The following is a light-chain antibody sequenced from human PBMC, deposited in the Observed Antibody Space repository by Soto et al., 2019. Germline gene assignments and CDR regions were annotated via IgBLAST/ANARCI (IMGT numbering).Light chain of an antibody. J-gene: IGLJ2*01. CDR1: KLGNKY. Sequence: SYELTQPPSVSVSPGQTASITCSGDKLGNKYACWYQQKPGQSPVLVIYRDVKRPSGIPERFSASNSGNTATLTISGTQAMDEADYYCQAWDSSTVVFGGGTKVTVL. CDR3: QAWDSSTVV. CDR2: RDV. V-gene: IGLV3-1*01.